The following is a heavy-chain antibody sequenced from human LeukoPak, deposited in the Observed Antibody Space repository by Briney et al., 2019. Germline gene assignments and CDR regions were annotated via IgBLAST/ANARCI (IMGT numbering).Heavy chain of an antibody. CDR1: GYTFTTNA. D-gene: IGHD3-22*01. CDR2: ISAYSGHT. CDR3: ARMMTPRLYYDSSGYYYGAFDI. J-gene: IGHJ3*02. V-gene: IGHV1-18*01. Sequence: ASVKVSCKASGYTFTTNAIHWVRQAPGRRLEWMGWISAYSGHTNYAQKLQGRVTMTRDTSTSTAYMELRSLRSDDPAVYYCARMMTPRLYYDSSGYYYGAFDIWGQGTMVTVSS.